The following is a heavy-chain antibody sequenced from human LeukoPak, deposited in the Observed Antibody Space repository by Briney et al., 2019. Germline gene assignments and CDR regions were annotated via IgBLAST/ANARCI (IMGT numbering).Heavy chain of an antibody. CDR3: ARVSMVVAANDY. CDR1: GGSISSSSYY. CDR2: IYYSGST. J-gene: IGHJ4*02. V-gene: IGHV4-39*07. D-gene: IGHD2-15*01. Sequence: PSETLSLTCTVSGGSISSSSYYWGWIRQPPGKGLEWIGSIYYSGSTYYNPSLKSRVTISVDTSKNQFSLKLSSVTAADTAVYYCARVSMVVAANDYWGQGTLVTVSS.